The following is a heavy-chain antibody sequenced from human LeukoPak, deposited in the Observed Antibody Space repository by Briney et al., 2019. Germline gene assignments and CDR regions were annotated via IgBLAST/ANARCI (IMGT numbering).Heavy chain of an antibody. CDR1: GGSISSSSYY. CDR2: INHSGST. J-gene: IGHJ6*03. V-gene: IGHV4-39*07. CDR3: ARSYGSGSYSYYMDV. Sequence: SETLSLTCTVSGGSISSSSYYWSWIRQPPGKGLEWIGEINHSGSTNYNPSLKSRVTISVDTSKNQFSLKLSSVTAADTAVYYCARSYGSGSYSYYMDVWGKGTTVTISS. D-gene: IGHD3-10*01.